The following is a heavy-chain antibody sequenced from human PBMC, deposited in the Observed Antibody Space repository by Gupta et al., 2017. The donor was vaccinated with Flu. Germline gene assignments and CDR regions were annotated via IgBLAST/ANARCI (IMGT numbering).Heavy chain of an antibody. Sequence: KGLEWVSSISGNGGSTYYTDSVNGRFTISRDNSKNTLYLQMNSLRAEDTAIYYCAKDLGIGLEIVPADDAFHIWGQGTLVTVS. CDR2: ISGNGGST. V-gene: IGHV3-23*01. D-gene: IGHD2-2*01. J-gene: IGHJ3*02. CDR3: AKDLGIGLEIVPADDAFHI.